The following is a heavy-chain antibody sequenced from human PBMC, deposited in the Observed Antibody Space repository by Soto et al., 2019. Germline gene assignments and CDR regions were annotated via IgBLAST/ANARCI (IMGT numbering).Heavy chain of an antibody. CDR2: LFYNDKDNSVTT. J-gene: IGHJ5*02. CDR3: ARGWFWSGSFNWFDP. CDR1: SGSISNVY. V-gene: IGHV4-59*01. Sequence: SETLSLTCTVASGSISNVYWSWIRQPPGKGLEWIGYLFYNDKDNSVTTTYNPSLKSRVTMSVDTSENQFSLKLSSVTAADTAMYYCARGWFWSGSFNWFDPWRQGTLVTVSS. D-gene: IGHD3-3*01.